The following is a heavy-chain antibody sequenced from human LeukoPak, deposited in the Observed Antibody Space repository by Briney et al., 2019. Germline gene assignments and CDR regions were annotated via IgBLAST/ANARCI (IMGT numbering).Heavy chain of an antibody. Sequence: QPGGSLRLSCAASGFTFSNYAMSWVRQAPGKGLEWVSGISGTGGNTYYTDSVKGRFTISRDNSKNTLYLQMNSLRAEDTALYYCAKDLIVLRYFDRPEYYFDYWGQGTLVTVSS. D-gene: IGHD3-9*01. J-gene: IGHJ4*02. V-gene: IGHV3-23*01. CDR2: ISGTGGNT. CDR1: GFTFSNYA. CDR3: AKDLIVLRYFDRPEYYFDY.